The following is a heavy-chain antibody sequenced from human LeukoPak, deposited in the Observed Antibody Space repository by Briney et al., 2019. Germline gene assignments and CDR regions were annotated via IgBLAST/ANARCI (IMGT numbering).Heavy chain of an antibody. D-gene: IGHD6-19*01. J-gene: IGHJ6*02. V-gene: IGHV4-39*01. CDR3: AQCSGWYYYYGMDV. CDR2: IYYSGST. Sequence: SETLSLTCTVSGGSISSSSYYWGWIRQPPGKGLEWIGSIYYSGSTYYNPSLKSRVTISVDTSKNQFSLKLSSVTAADTAVYYCAQCSGWYYYYGMDVWGQGTTVTVSS. CDR1: GGSISSSSYY.